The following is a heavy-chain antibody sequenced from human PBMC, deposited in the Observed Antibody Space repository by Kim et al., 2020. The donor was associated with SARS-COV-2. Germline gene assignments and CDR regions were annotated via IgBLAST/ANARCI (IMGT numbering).Heavy chain of an antibody. CDR2: IYSGGST. CDR1: GFTVSSNY. V-gene: IGHV3-53*04. J-gene: IGHJ4*02. Sequence: GGSLRLSCAASGFTVSSNYMSWVRQAPGKGLEWVSVIYSGGSTYYADSVKGRFTISRHNSKNTLYLQMNSLRAEDTAVYYCARVHVLYDSSGYHPWYFDYWGQGTLVTVSS. D-gene: IGHD3-22*01. CDR3: ARVHVLYDSSGYHPWYFDY.